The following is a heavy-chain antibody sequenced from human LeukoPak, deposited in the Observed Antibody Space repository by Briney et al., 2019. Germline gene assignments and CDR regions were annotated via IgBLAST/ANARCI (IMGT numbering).Heavy chain of an antibody. Sequence: SETLSLTCTVSGYSISSGYYWGWIRQPPGKGLEWTGSIDHSGSTYYNPSLKSRITISLDTSKNQFSLKLISVTAADTAVYYCARGVGSGYTDYWGQGALVTVSS. CDR2: IDHSGST. V-gene: IGHV4-38-2*02. J-gene: IGHJ4*02. D-gene: IGHD3-22*01. CDR1: GYSISSGYY. CDR3: ARGVGSGYTDY.